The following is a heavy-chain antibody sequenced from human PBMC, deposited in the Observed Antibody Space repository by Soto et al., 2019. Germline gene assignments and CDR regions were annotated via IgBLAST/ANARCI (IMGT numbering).Heavy chain of an antibody. Sequence: PGGSLRLSCAASGFSSSSYGMHLVRQAPGKGLEWVAVIWYDGSNKYYADSVKGRFTISRDNSKNTLYLQMNSLRAEDTAVYYCARDDIVVVPAAGAHNWFDPWGKGTLVTVSS. CDR2: IWYDGSNK. CDR1: GFSSSSYG. J-gene: IGHJ5*02. CDR3: ARDDIVVVPAAGAHNWFDP. V-gene: IGHV3-33*01. D-gene: IGHD2-2*01.